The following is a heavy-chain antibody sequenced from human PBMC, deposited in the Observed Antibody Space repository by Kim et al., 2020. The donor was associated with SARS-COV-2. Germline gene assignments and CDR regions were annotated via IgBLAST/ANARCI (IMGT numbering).Heavy chain of an antibody. V-gene: IGHV3-30*03. D-gene: IGHD6-19*01. J-gene: IGHJ4*02. CDR3: ATDLGTVAGTIDS. CDR2: ISYDGSNK. CDR1: GFTFSSYG. Sequence: GGSLRLSCAASGFTFSSYGMHWVRQAPGKGLEWVAVISYDGSNKYYADSVQGRFTISRDNSKNTLYLQMNSPRAEDTAVYYSATDLGTVAGTIDSWGQRT.